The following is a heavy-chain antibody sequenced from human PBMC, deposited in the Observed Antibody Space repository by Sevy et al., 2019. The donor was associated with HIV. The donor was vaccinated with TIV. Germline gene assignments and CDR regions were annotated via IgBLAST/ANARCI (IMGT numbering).Heavy chain of an antibody. CDR1: GFIFSNYV. Sequence: GGSLRLSCAASGFIFSNYVMSWVRQLPGKRLEWVSSITNSGDITFYGDSVKGRFTVSRDNSKNTLYVQMNSLRAEDTAVYYCAKGVSWLVLGGYFDYWGQGTPVTVSS. V-gene: IGHV3-23*01. J-gene: IGHJ4*02. D-gene: IGHD6-19*01. CDR2: ITNSGDIT. CDR3: AKGVSWLVLGGYFDY.